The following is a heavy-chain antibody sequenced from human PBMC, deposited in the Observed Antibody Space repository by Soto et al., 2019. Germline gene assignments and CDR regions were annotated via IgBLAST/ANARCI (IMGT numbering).Heavy chain of an antibody. Sequence: EVQLLESGGGLVQPGVSLRLSGEASGFTFSSYAMSWVRQAPGKGLEWVSAISGSGGSTYYADSVKGRFTISRDNSKNTRYLQMNSLRAEDTAVYYCATDGAMYSSSWNYYGMDFWGQGTTVTVSS. D-gene: IGHD6-13*01. CDR3: ATDGAMYSSSWNYYGMDF. CDR2: ISGSGGST. V-gene: IGHV3-23*01. CDR1: GFTFSSYA. J-gene: IGHJ6*02.